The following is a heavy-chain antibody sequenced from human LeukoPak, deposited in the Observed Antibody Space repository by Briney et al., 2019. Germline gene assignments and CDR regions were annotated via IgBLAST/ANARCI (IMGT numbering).Heavy chain of an antibody. CDR3: VCSGWYPDAFDI. Sequence: PGGSLRLSCAASGFTFSDYYMSWIRQAPGKGLEWVSYISSSGSTIYCADSVKGRFTISRDNAKNSLYLQMNSLRAEDTAVYYCVCSGWYPDAFDIWGQGTMVTVSS. D-gene: IGHD6-13*01. V-gene: IGHV3-11*04. J-gene: IGHJ3*02. CDR2: ISSSGSTI. CDR1: GFTFSDYY.